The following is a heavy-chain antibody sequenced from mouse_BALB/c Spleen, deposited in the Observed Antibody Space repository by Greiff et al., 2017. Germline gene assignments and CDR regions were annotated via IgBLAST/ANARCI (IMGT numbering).Heavy chain of an antibody. CDR2: IYPGSGNT. J-gene: IGHJ2*01. Sequence: VQLQQSGAELARPGASVKLSCKASGYTFTDYYINWVKQRTGQGLEWIGEIYPGSGNTYYNEKFKGKATLTADKSSSTAYMQLSSLTSEDSAVYFCAAYRYDGFDYWGQGTTLTVSA. CDR3: AAYRYDGFDY. CDR1: GYTFTDYY. V-gene: IGHV1-77*01. D-gene: IGHD2-14*01.